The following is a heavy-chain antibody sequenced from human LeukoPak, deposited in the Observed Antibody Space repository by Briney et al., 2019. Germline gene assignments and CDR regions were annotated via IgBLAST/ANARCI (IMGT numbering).Heavy chain of an antibody. CDR3: AKDREDYGDYGVLDF. D-gene: IGHD4-17*01. CDR2: ISSSGSTI. Sequence: GGSLRLSCAASGFTFSSYEMNWVRQAPGKGLEWVSYISSSGSTIYYADSVKGRFTISRDNSKNTLYLQMNSLRAEDTAVYYCAKDREDYGDYGVLDFWGQGTLVTVSS. J-gene: IGHJ4*02. V-gene: IGHV3-48*03. CDR1: GFTFSSYE.